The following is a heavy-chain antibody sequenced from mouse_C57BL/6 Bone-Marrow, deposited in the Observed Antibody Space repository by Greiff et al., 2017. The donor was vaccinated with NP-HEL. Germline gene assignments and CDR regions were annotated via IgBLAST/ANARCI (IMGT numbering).Heavy chain of an antibody. CDR3: ARDAIYDGYYVDY. CDR1: GYTFTSYW. J-gene: IGHJ2*01. D-gene: IGHD2-3*01. V-gene: IGHV1-50*01. Sequence: QVQLKQPGAELVKPGASVKLSCKASGYTFTSYWMQWVKQRPGQGLEWIGEIDPSDSYTNYDQKFKGKATLTVDTSSSTAYMQLSSLTSEDSAVYYCARDAIYDGYYVDYWGQGTTLTVSS. CDR2: IDPSDSYT.